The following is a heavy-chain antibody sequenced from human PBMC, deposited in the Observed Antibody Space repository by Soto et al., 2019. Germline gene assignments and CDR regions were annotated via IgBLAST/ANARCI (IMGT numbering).Heavy chain of an antibody. CDR3: ARMKSGLPFDY. D-gene: IGHD2-21*01. J-gene: IGHJ4*02. CDR2: IDWDDDQ. Sequence: SGPTLVNPTQTLTLTCTFSGFSLSTTGMCVNWIRQPPGKALEWLARIDWDDDQYYSTSLKTRLTISKDTSKNQVVLTMTNMDPVDTATYYCARMKSGLPFDYWGQGTLVTVSS. CDR1: GFSLSTTGMC. V-gene: IGHV2-70*11.